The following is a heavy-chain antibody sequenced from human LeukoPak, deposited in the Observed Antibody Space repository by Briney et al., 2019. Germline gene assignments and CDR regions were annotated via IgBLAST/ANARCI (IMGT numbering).Heavy chain of an antibody. CDR3: ARGGAGGGYFPT. CDR2: MKEDGSDE. V-gene: IGHV3-7*03. CDR1: GFSFSDST. Sequence: GGSLRLSRVASGFSFSDSTMSWVRQAAGKGLEWVAKMKEDGSDENYVDSVKGRFTISRDNARNSLHLQMKSLRAEDTAVYFCARGGAGGGYFPTWGQGILVIVSS. D-gene: IGHD3-16*01. J-gene: IGHJ1*01.